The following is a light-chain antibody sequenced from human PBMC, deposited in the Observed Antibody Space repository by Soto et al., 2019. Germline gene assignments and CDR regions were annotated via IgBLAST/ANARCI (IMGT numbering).Light chain of an antibody. Sequence: QLVLTQAPSASASLGASVKLTCTLSSGHSSYAIAWHQQHPKKGPRFLMKVNSDGSHNKGDGIPDRFSGSSSGTERYLTISNLQSEDEADYYCQTWGSGFWVFGGGTKVTVL. CDR3: QTWGSGFWV. J-gene: IGLJ3*02. V-gene: IGLV4-69*01. CDR2: VNSDGSH. CDR1: SGHSSYA.